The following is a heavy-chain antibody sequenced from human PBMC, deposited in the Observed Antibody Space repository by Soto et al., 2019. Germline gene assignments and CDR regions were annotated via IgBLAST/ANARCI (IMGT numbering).Heavy chain of an antibody. CDR2: ITGSGSIT. CDR1: GFTFSRYA. V-gene: IGHV3-23*01. J-gene: IGHJ4*02. Sequence: GGSLRLSCAASGFTFSRYAMSWVRQAPGRGLDWVSGITGSGSITYYAVSVKGRFTISRDHSKNTLYLQMNSLRAEDTALYYCARAGYSSGWFYLLIDYWGQGTLVNV. D-gene: IGHD6-19*01. CDR3: ARAGYSSGWFYLLIDY.